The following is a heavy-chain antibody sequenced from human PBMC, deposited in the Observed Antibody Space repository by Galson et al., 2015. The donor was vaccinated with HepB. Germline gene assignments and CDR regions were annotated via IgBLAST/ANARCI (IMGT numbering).Heavy chain of an antibody. CDR3: AREGLAAGTGGWDY. V-gene: IGHV3-30*04. D-gene: IGHD6-13*01. CDR1: GFTFSSYA. Sequence: SLRLSCAASGFTFSSYAMHWVRQAPGKGLEWVAVISYDGSNKYYADSVKGRFTISRDNSKNTLYLQMNSLRAEDTAVYYCAREGLAAGTGGWDYWGQGTLVTVSS. J-gene: IGHJ4*02. CDR2: ISYDGSNK.